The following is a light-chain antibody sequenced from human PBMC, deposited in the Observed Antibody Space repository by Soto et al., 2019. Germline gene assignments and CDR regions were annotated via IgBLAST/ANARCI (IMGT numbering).Light chain of an antibody. CDR1: ESVSSSTY. Sequence: EIVLTQSPGTLSLSPGERATLSCRASESVSSSTYLAWYQQKPGQAPRLLIYGASSRATGIPDRFRGSGSGTAFTLTISRLEPEDFAVYYCQQYGSSPPYTFGQGTKLEIK. J-gene: IGKJ2*01. CDR3: QQYGSSPPYT. V-gene: IGKV3-20*01. CDR2: GAS.